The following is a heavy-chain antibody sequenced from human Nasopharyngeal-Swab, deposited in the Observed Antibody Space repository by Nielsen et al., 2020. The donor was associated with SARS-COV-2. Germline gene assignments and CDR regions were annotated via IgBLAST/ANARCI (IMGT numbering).Heavy chain of an antibody. CDR3: ARVDTAMIEAYFDY. V-gene: IGHV4-30-4*01. CDR1: GGSISSGDYY. J-gene: IGHJ4*02. Sequence: LRLSCTVSGGSISSGDYYWSWIRQPPGKGLEWIGYIYYSGSTYYNPSLKSRVTISVDTSKNQFSLKLSSVTAADTAVYYCARVDTAMIEAYFDYWGQGTLVTVSS. CDR2: IYYSGST. D-gene: IGHD5-18*01.